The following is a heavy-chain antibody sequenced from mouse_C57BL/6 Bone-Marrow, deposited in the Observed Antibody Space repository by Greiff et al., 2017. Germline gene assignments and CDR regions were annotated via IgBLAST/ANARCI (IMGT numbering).Heavy chain of an antibody. CDR2: ISSGSSTI. V-gene: IGHV5-17*01. CDR1: GFTFSDYG. J-gene: IGHJ1*03. CDR3: ARIPYGSSPYWYFDV. D-gene: IGHD1-1*01. Sequence: EVQGVESGGGLVKPGGSLKLSCAASGFTFSDYGMHWVRQAPEKGLEWVAYISSGSSTIYYADTVKGRLTISRDNAKHTLFLQMTSLRSEDTAMYYCARIPYGSSPYWYFDVWGTGTTVTVSS.